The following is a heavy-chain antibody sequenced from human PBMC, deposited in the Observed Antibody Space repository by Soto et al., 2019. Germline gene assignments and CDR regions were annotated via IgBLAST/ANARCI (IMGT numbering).Heavy chain of an antibody. CDR1: GYTSTGYY. Sequence: ASVKVSCKASGYTSTGYYMHWVRQAPGQGLEWMGWINPNSGGTNYAQKFQGRVTMTRDTSISTAYMELSRLRSDDTAVYYCARVSWPLGWFDPWGQGTLVTVSS. D-gene: IGHD2-15*01. J-gene: IGHJ5*02. CDR3: ARVSWPLGWFDP. V-gene: IGHV1-2*02. CDR2: INPNSGGT.